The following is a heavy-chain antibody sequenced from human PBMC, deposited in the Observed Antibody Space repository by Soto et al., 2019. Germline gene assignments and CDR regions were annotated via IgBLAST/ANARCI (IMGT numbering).Heavy chain of an antibody. CDR2: INPNSGGT. CDR3: ARAQSGYSSSWYGY. D-gene: IGHD6-13*01. J-gene: IGHJ4*02. CDR1: GYTFTGYY. V-gene: IGHV1-2*04. Sequence: QVPLVQSGAEVKKPGASVKVSCKASGYTFTGYYMHWVRQAPGQGLEWMRWINPNSGGTNYAQKFQGWVTMTRDTSIRTADLEVCRLKSYDTAVYYCARAQSGYSSSWYGYGGQGPLVTVSS.